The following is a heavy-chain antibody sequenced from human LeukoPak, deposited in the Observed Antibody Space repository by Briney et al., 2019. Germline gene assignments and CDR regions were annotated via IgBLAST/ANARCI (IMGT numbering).Heavy chain of an antibody. V-gene: IGHV1-2*02. J-gene: IGHJ3*02. Sequence: ASVKVSCKASGFTFTNYAIHWVRQAPGQGLEWMGWINPNSGGTNYAQKFQGRVTMTRDTSISTAYMELSRLRSDDTAVYYCARSRAAAGTLVYAFDIWGQGTMVTVSS. D-gene: IGHD6-13*01. CDR3: ARSRAAAGTLVYAFDI. CDR2: INPNSGGT. CDR1: GFTFTNYA.